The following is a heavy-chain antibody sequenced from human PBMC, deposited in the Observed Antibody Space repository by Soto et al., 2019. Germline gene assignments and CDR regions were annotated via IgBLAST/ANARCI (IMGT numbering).Heavy chain of an antibody. CDR2: IYYSGST. CDR1: GGSISSYY. Sequence: WETLSLTCTVSGGSISSYYWSWIRQPPGKGLEWIGYIYYSGSTNYNPSLKSRVTISVDTSKNQFSLKLSSVTAADAAVYYCARDQDYYGSGSYFYWGQGTLVTVS. J-gene: IGHJ4*02. D-gene: IGHD3-10*01. V-gene: IGHV4-59*01. CDR3: ARDQDYYGSGSYFY.